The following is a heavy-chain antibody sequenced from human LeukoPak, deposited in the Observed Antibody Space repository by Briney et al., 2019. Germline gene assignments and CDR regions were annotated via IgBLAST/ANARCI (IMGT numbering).Heavy chain of an antibody. Sequence: GGSLRLSCAASGFTFSSYAMSWVRQAPGKGLEWVSAISGSGGSTYYADSVKGRFTISRDNSKNTEYLQMNSLRVEDTAVYYCASTEGYSSTWYRIPWGQGTLVTVSS. CDR1: GFTFSSYA. V-gene: IGHV3-23*01. J-gene: IGHJ5*02. CDR2: ISGSGGST. CDR3: ASTEGYSSTWYRIP. D-gene: IGHD6-13*01.